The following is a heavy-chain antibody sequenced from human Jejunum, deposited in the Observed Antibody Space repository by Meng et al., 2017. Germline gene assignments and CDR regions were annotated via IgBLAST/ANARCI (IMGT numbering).Heavy chain of an antibody. J-gene: IGHJ4*02. CDR2: IRPYIDAT. Sequence: QVQLEQSGAEGKQPGASGKGSCKTSGDTFNNYAISWVRQAPGQGLEWMGGIRPYIDATNYAPNFQGRVTITADKTTSTAYMELRSLTSDDTAVYYCARDGFSGSYYGHWGQGTLVTVSS. D-gene: IGHD1-26*01. V-gene: IGHV1-69*10. CDR3: ARDGFSGSYYGH. CDR1: GDTFNNYA.